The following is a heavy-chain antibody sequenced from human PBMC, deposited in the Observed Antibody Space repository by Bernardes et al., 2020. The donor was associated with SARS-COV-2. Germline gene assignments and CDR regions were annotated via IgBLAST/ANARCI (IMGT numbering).Heavy chain of an antibody. V-gene: IGHV4-59*01. J-gene: IGHJ6*03. CDR3: ARVSIAARQGGSYYYYSMDV. D-gene: IGHD6-6*01. CDR2: IYYSGST. CDR1: GGSISSYY. Sequence: SETLSLTCTVSGGSISSYYWSWIRQPPGKGLEWIWYIYYSGSTNYNPSLKSRVTISVDTSNNHFTLKLSSVTAADTAVYYCARVSIAARQGGSYYYYSMDVWGKGTTVTVSS.